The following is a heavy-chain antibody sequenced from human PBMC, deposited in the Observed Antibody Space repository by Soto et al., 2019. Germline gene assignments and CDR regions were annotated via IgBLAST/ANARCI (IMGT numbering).Heavy chain of an antibody. V-gene: IGHV4-30-2*01. J-gene: IGHJ3*02. CDR1: GGSISSGGYS. Sequence: QLQLQESGSGLVKPSQTLSLPCAVSGGSISSGGYSWRWIRQPPGKALEWIGYIYHSGSTYYNPTIKSPVPISVDRSKNQFSLELSSVTAADTAVYYCVRSHGSGWGAVDIWGQGTMVTVSS. CDR2: IYHSGST. CDR3: VRSHGSGWGAVDI. D-gene: IGHD3-10*01.